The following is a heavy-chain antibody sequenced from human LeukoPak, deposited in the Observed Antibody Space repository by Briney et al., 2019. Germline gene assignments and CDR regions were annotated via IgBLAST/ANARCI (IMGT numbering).Heavy chain of an antibody. Sequence: GGSLRLSCAASGFTFSDYYMTWIRQAPGKGLEWVSYISTGGSTIYYADSVKGRFTISRDNAKNSLLLQVNSLRADDTAVYYCARIGGYGSGNYHFYYMDVWGKGTTVTVSS. CDR3: ARIGGYGSGNYHFYYMDV. D-gene: IGHD3-10*01. V-gene: IGHV3-11*04. CDR2: ISTGGSTI. CDR1: GFTFSDYY. J-gene: IGHJ6*03.